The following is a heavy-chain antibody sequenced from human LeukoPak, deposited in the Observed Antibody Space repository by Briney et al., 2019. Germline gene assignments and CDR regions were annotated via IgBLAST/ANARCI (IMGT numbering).Heavy chain of an antibody. CDR1: GYTFTGYY. V-gene: IGHV1-2*02. J-gene: IGHJ4*02. CDR3: ARDRGVVVPAAIDY. Sequence: ASVKVSCKASGYTFTGYYMHWVRQAPGQGLEWMGWINPNSGGTNYAQKFQGRDTMTRDTSISTAYMELSRLRSDDTAVYYCARDRGVVVPAAIDYWGQGTLVTVSS. CDR2: INPNSGGT. D-gene: IGHD2-2*01.